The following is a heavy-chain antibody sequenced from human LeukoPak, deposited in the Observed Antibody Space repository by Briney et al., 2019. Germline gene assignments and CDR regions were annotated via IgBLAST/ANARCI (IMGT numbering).Heavy chain of an antibody. CDR1: GGSISSYY. J-gene: IGHJ4*02. V-gene: IGHV4-59*01. CDR3: ARLSNSWFFDY. Sequence: PSETLSLTCTVSGGSISSYYWSWVRQPPGKGLEWIGYIYYSGSTNYNPSLKSRVTISVDTSKNQFSLKLSSVTAADTAVYYCARLSNSWFFDYWGQGTLVTVSS. CDR2: IYYSGST. D-gene: IGHD3-10*01.